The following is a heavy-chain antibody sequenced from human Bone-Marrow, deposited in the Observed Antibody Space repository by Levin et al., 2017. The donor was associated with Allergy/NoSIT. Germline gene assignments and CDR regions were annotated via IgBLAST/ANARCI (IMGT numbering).Heavy chain of an antibody. V-gene: IGHV3-7*01. CDR2: INHDGSQI. CDR1: AFSFSNHW. D-gene: IGHD3-16*02. Sequence: RAGGSLRLSCVGSAFSFSNHWMRWVRQSPGKRPEWVATINHDGSQIYLLDSVKGRFTISRDNAKNSVYLQMNYLRAEDTAIYYCSRDYLDYWGQGNLVTVSS. J-gene: IGHJ4*02. CDR3: SRDYLDY.